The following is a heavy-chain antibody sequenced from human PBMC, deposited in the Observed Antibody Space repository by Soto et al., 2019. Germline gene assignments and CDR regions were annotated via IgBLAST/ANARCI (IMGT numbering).Heavy chain of an antibody. V-gene: IGHV1-18*04. CDR2: ISVDNGNT. J-gene: IGHJ3*02. CDR3: ARDIIGTTVAFDI. CDR1: GYTFTNHG. D-gene: IGHD1-7*01. Sequence: ASVKLSCEASGYTFTNHGINWVRQAPGQGLEWMGWISVDNGNTNYAQEFQGRVTPTTDTSTRTAYMELRSLTSDDTAMYYCARDIIGTTVAFDIWGQGTLVTVSS.